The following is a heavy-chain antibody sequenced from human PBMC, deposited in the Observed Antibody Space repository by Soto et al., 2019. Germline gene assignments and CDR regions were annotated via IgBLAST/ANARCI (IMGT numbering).Heavy chain of an antibody. V-gene: IGHV3-23*01. CDR3: ARPRGYGVFDAYDI. J-gene: IGHJ3*02. CDR1: GFTFSTYA. CDR2: ISASGDTI. Sequence: PGGSLRLSCAASGFTFSTYAMSWGRQAPGKGLEWVSAISASGDTIYYADSVKGRFTISRDNSMNALYLQISSLRIEETAVYYCARPRGYGVFDAYDIWRQGTMVTVSS. D-gene: IGHD4-17*01.